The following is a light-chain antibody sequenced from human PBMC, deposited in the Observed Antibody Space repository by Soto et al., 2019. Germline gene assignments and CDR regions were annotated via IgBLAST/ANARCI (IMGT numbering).Light chain of an antibody. J-gene: IGLJ1*01. Sequence: QSVLTQPASVSGSPGQSITISCTGTSSDVGAYNYVSWYQQHPGKVPKVMIYEVSNRPSGVSNRFSGSKSGNTASLTISGLQAEDEADYYCSSYTITSTYVFGTGTKLTVL. CDR1: SSDVGAYNY. V-gene: IGLV2-14*01. CDR3: SSYTITSTYV. CDR2: EVS.